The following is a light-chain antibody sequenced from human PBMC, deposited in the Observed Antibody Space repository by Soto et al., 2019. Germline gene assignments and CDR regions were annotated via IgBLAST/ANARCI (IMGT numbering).Light chain of an antibody. V-gene: IGKV3-15*01. Sequence: EIEMTQSPSTLSVSPGERATLACRASQSININLAWYQQKPGQAPMLLIYGASTRATGIPARFSGSGSGTGFTLTISSLQSEDSAVYYCQQYSNWPRTFGQGTKVDI. CDR1: QSININ. CDR3: QQYSNWPRT. CDR2: GAS. J-gene: IGKJ1*01.